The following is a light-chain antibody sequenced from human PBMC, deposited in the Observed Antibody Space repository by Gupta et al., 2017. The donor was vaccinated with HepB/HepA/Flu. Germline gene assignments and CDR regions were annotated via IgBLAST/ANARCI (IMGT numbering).Light chain of an antibody. J-gene: IGKJ3*01. CDR2: AAS. Sequence: DIQMTQSPSSVSASVGDTVTINWRASQGVGTWLGWYQQKPGKAPRVLISAASSLQSGVPSRFSGSGSGTEFTLTISSRQPEDFATYYCLQTNNLPFTFGPGTKVD. V-gene: IGKV1-12*01. CDR3: LQTNNLPFT. CDR1: QGVGTW.